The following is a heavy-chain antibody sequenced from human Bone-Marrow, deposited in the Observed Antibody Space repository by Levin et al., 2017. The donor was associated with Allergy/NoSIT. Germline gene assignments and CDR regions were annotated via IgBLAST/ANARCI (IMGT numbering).Heavy chain of an antibody. CDR2: IYTDGSNT. J-gene: IGHJ4*02. CDR1: GFTFSDYW. Sequence: GGSLRLSCAASGFTFSDYWMHWVRQAPGKGLVWVSRIYTDGSNTNYADSVKGRFTIFRDNAKNTLFLQMNSLRAEDTAVYYCVTRILGRGSYDYWGQGTLVTVSS. V-gene: IGHV3-74*01. D-gene: IGHD3-10*01. CDR3: VTRILGRGSYDY.